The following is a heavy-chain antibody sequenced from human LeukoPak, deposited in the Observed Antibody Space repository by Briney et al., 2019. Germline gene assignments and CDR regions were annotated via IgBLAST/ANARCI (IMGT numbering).Heavy chain of an antibody. D-gene: IGHD2-15*01. V-gene: IGHV4-39*01. J-gene: IGHJ4*02. CDR2: IIYSEST. CDR1: GASLSRSNNY. Sequence: SETLSLTCIVSGASLSRSNNYWGWIRQPPGKGLEWIGSIIYSESTHYNPSLKNRVTISVDTSNKSFSLKLNSVTAADTALYYCARQRGGAVVAPFDYWGQGTLVTVSS. CDR3: ARQRGGAVVAPFDY.